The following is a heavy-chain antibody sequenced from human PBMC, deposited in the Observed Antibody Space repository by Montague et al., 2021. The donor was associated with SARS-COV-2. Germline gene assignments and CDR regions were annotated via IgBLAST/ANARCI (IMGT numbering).Heavy chain of an antibody. CDR2: IYSGGST. CDR3: ARNEGGKYSSGWCYYYYGMDV. CDR1: GFIVSSYY. V-gene: IGHV3-66*01. Sequence: SLRLSCAASGFIVSSYYMSWVRQAPGKGLEWVSAIYSGGSTYYSDSAMGRFTISRDNSKNTPYLQMNSLRAEDTAVYYCARNEGGKYSSGWCYYYYGMDVWGQGTTVTVSS. J-gene: IGHJ6*02. D-gene: IGHD6-19*01.